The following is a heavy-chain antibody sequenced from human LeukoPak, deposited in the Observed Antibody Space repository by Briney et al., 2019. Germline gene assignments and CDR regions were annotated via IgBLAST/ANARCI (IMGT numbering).Heavy chain of an antibody. Sequence: SETLSLTCSVSGDSVSSYFWAWIRQPPGKGLEWIGYVCYNGTTNYNPSLRNRVAISIDTSKNQFSLKLNSATAADTAVYYCATSGGFNSPRHYWGQGALVTVSS. CDR1: GDSVSSYF. D-gene: IGHD3-16*01. CDR3: ATSGGFNSPRHY. J-gene: IGHJ4*02. V-gene: IGHV4-59*02. CDR2: VCYNGTT.